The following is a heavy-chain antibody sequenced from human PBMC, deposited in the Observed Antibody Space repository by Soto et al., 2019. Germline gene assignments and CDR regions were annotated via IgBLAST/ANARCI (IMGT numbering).Heavy chain of an antibody. J-gene: IGHJ4*02. Sequence: ASVKVSCKASGYTFIGYYIHWVRQAPGQGLEWMGWINPNSGGTNYAQKFQGWVTMTRDTSISTAYMELSRLRSDDTAVYFCARGVMAKGFGYYFDYWGQGALVTVYS. CDR3: ARGVMAKGFGYYFDY. CDR1: GYTFIGYY. CDR2: INPNSGGT. V-gene: IGHV1-2*04. D-gene: IGHD2-8*01.